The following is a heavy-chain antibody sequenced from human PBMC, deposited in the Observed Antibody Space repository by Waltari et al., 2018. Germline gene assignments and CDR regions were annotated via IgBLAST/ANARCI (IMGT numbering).Heavy chain of an antibody. V-gene: IGHV4-39*01. J-gene: IGHJ4*02. Sequence: QLQLQESGPGLVKPSETLSLTCTVSGGSISSSRYYWGWIRQPPGKGLEWIGSFYYSGSTYYNPSLKSRVTISVDTSKNQFSLKLSSVTAADTAVYYCARRHDFWSGYYPDYWGQGTLVTVSS. CDR3: ARRHDFWSGYYPDY. CDR1: GGSISSSRYY. CDR2: FYYSGST. D-gene: IGHD3-3*01.